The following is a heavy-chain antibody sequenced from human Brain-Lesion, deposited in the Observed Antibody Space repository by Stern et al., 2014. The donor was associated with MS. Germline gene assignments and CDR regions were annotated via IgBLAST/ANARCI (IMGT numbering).Heavy chain of an antibody. D-gene: IGHD2-2*01. V-gene: IGHV4-61*02. CDR3: ARGRVVPGFQYYATDV. CDR1: GGSISSGGYY. CDR2: IFNSGST. Sequence: VQLVESGPGLVKPSQTLSLSCTVSGGSISSGGYYWSWIRQPAGKGLEWIGRIFNSGSTSYHPSLKSRVPISIAPSKNQFSLRLNPRTAADTAVYYCARGRVVPGFQYYATDVWGQGTTVIVSS. J-gene: IGHJ6*02.